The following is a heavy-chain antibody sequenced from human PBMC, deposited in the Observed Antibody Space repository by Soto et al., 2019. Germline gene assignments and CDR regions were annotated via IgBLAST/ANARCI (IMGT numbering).Heavy chain of an antibody. CDR1: GGSINYSY. D-gene: IGHD4-17*01. V-gene: IGHV4-59*01. J-gene: IGHJ6*02. Sequence: PSETLSLTCTVSGGSINYSYWTWIRQPPGKGLEWIGYISYTGSANYNASLKSRLTISVDTSKNQFSLKLSSVTAADTALYYCARVNYGAYYYGMDVWGQGTTATVSS. CDR3: ARVNYGAYYYGMDV. CDR2: ISYTGSA.